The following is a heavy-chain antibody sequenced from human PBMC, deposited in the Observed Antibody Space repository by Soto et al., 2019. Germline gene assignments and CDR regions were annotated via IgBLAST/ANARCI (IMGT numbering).Heavy chain of an antibody. V-gene: IGHV1-69*01. CDR1: GGTFSSYA. J-gene: IGHJ6*02. Sequence: QVQLVQSGAEVKKPGSSVKVYCKASGGTFSSYAISWVRQAPGHGLEWMGGIIPIFGTANYAQKIQGRVTITADESTSTAYMELSSLRSEDTAVYYCASRMSYYYGMDVWGQGTTVTVSS. CDR2: IIPIFGTA. CDR3: ASRMSYYYGMDV. D-gene: IGHD2-8*01.